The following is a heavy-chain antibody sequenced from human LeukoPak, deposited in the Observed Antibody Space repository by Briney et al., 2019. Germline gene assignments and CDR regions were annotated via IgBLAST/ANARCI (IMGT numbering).Heavy chain of an antibody. V-gene: IGHV5-10-1*01. CDR2: IDPSDSYT. CDR1: GYSFTSYW. CDR3: ARHTTTVTPLFDY. Sequence: GESLKISCKGSGYSFTSYWISLVRQMPGKGLEWMGRIDPSDSYTNYSPSFQGHVTISADKSISTAYLQWSSLKASDTAMYYCARHTTTVTPLFDYRGQGTLVTVSS. J-gene: IGHJ4*02. D-gene: IGHD4-17*01.